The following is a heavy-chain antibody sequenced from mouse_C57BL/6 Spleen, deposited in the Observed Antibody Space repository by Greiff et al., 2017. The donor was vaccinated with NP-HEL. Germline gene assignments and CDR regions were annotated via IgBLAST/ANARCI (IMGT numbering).Heavy chain of an antibody. CDR2: IYPRSGNT. CDR3: ARLLELLRSSYFDV. Sequence: VQLQQSGAELARPGASVKLSCKASGYTFTSYGISWVKQRTGQGLEWIGEIYPRSGNTYYNEKFKGKATLTADKSSSTAYMELRSLTSEDSAVYFCARLLELLRSSYFDVWGTGTTVTVSS. V-gene: IGHV1-81*01. CDR1: GYTFTSYG. D-gene: IGHD1-1*01. J-gene: IGHJ1*03.